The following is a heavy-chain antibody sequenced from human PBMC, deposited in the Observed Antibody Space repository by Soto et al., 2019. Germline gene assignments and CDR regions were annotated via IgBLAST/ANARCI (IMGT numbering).Heavy chain of an antibody. D-gene: IGHD2-2*01. J-gene: IGHJ5*02. Sequence: QVQVAESGGGVVQPGRSLRLSCEASGFTFGSYAMHWVRQAPGKGLEWVAGIWYDGSETYYADSVKGRFAISRDNSRNTVYLQMNSLRDEDTAVFYCAREVDTTMPSWFDPWGQGTLVVVSS. CDR1: GFTFGSYA. CDR3: AREVDTTMPSWFDP. CDR2: IWYDGSET. V-gene: IGHV3-33*01.